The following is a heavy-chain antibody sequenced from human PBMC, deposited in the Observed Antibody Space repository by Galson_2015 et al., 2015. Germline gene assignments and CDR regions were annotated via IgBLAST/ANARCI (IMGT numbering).Heavy chain of an antibody. CDR2: IGSRGKDI. CDR3: AREDATDALDI. V-gene: IGHV3-48*03. J-gene: IGHJ3*02. Sequence: SLRLSCAASGFFFSSSEMNWVRQAPGKGLEWVSYIGSRGKDIDYADSVKGRFTISRDNAKSSLYLQMNSLRAEDTAIYYCAREDATDALDIWGQGTMVTVSS. CDR1: GFFFSSSE.